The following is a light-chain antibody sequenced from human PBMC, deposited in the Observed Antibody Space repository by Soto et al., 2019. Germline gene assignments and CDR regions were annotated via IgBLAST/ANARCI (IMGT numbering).Light chain of an antibody. J-gene: IGKJ2*01. V-gene: IGKV1-39*01. CDR3: QQTYSTPQVT. Sequence: DIQMTQSPSSLSASVGDRVTITCRTSQSIDDYLNWWQQTPGKAPKLLIYGASSLQSGVPSRFSGSGSGTDFTLTINSLQPEDSATYYCQQTYSTPQVTFGQGTKLKIK. CDR1: QSIDDY. CDR2: GAS.